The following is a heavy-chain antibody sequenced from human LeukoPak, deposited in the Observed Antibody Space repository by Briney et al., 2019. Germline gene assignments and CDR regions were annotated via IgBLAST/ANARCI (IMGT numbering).Heavy chain of an antibody. D-gene: IGHD3-22*01. Sequence: ASVKVSCKASGYTFTDNYIHWVRQAPGQGLEWMGRVNPDSGDINYAQKFQGRVTMTRDTSISTGFVELRRLRAGDTATYYCARAQNYHDRSGYSDDTFDVWGNGTMITVSS. V-gene: IGHV1-2*06. CDR2: VNPDSGDI. CDR1: GYTFTDNY. CDR3: ARAQNYHDRSGYSDDTFDV. J-gene: IGHJ3*01.